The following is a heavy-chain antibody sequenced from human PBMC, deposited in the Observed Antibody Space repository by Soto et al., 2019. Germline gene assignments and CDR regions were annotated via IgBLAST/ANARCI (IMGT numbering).Heavy chain of an antibody. CDR1: GGTFSSYP. CDR2: IIPIFGIV. J-gene: IGHJ4*02. Sequence: QVQLVQSGAEVKKPGSSVKVSCKASGGTFSSYPLSWVRQAPGQGLEWMGGIIPIFGIVNTAQKFQGRVSITADEATSTAYVELSGLRSEDTAVYYCARPRTTGTTKGYDYWGQGTLVTVSS. V-gene: IGHV1-69*01. CDR3: ARPRTTGTTKGYDY. D-gene: IGHD1-1*01.